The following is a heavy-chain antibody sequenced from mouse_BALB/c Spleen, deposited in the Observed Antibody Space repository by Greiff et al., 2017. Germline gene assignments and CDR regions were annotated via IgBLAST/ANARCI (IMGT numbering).Heavy chain of an antibody. CDR1: GFSLTSYG. D-gene: IGHD2-10*01. J-gene: IGHJ4*01. CDR3: ARNVPTMVTYYAMDY. V-gene: IGHV2-4-1*01. Sequence: VHLVESGPGLVQPSQSLSITCTVSGFSLTSYGVHWVRQSPGKGLEWLGVIWSGGSTDYNAAFISRLSISKDNSKSQVFFKMNSLQADDTAIYYCARNVPTMVTYYAMDYWGQGTSVTVSS. CDR2: IWSGGST.